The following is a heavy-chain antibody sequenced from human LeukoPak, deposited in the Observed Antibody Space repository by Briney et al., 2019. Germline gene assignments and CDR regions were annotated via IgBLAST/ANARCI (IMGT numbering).Heavy chain of an antibody. D-gene: IGHD1-26*01. CDR2: IKQDGSEK. V-gene: IGHV3-7*01. CDR3: ARDRQLPDFDY. Sequence: GGSLRLSCAASGFTVRSNYMSWVRQAPGKGLEWVANIKQDGSEKYYVDSVKGRFTTSRDNAKNSLYLQMNSLRAEDTAVYYCARDRQLPDFDYWGQGTLVTVSS. J-gene: IGHJ4*02. CDR1: GFTVRSNY.